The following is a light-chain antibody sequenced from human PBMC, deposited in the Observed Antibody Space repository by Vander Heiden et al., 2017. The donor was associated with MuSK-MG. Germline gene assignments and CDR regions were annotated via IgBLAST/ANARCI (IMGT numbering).Light chain of an antibody. CDR3: TSYTSCSTWV. CDR2: DVK. Sequence: HSALPQPASVSGSPGHSLTISCPGTSSDVGSYNFVSWYQQHPGKATKLIIYDVKNRPAGVANRFSGSKSGNTASLTIAGLQAEDEADYFCTSYTSCSTWVFGGGTKVTVL. J-gene: IGLJ3*02. V-gene: IGLV2-14*01. CDR1: SSDVGSYNF.